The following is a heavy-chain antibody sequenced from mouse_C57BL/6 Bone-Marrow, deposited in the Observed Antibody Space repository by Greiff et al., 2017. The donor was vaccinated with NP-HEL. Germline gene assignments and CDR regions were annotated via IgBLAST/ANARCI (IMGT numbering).Heavy chain of an antibody. CDR2: IYPGDGDT. CDR1: GYAFSSSW. J-gene: IGHJ1*03. V-gene: IGHV1-82*01. D-gene: IGHD1-1*01. CDR3: GYGSSSDWYFDV. Sequence: QVQLKQSGPELVKPGASVKISCKASGYAFSSSWMNWVKQRPGKGLEWIGRIYPGDGDTNYNGKFKGKATLTADKSSSTAYMQLSSLTSEDSAVYFCGYGSSSDWYFDVWGTGTTVTVSS.